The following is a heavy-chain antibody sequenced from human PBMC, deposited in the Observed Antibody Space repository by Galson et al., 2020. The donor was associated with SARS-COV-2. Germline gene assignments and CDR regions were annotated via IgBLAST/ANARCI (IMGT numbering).Heavy chain of an antibody. V-gene: IGHV1-24*01. Sequence: ASVKVSCKVSGYTLTELSMHWVRQAPGKGLEWMGGFDPEDGETIYAQKFQGRVTMTEDTSTDTAYMELSSLRSEDTAVYYCATDFGFTMVRGVILPYWGQGTLVTVSS. J-gene: IGHJ4*02. CDR2: FDPEDGET. CDR1: GYTLTELS. D-gene: IGHD3-10*01. CDR3: ATDFGFTMVRGVILPY.